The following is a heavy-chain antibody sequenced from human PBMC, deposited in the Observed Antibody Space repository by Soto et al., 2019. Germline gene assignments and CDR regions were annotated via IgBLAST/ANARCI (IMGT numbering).Heavy chain of an antibody. CDR1: GFTFSSYG. Sequence: PGGSLRLSCAASGFTFSSYGMHWVRQAPGKGLEWVAGILYDGSDKYYADSVKGRFTISRENSKNTLYLQMNSLRSEDSAVYYCAKAGGVFGDFVHHWGQGTPVPVSS. V-gene: IGHV3-30*18. J-gene: IGHJ5*02. CDR2: ILYDGSDK. CDR3: AKAGGVFGDFVHH. D-gene: IGHD3-10*01.